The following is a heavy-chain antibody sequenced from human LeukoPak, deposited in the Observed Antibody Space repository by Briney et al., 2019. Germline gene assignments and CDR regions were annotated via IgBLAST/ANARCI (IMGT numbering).Heavy chain of an antibody. J-gene: IGHJ3*02. CDR3: ARAVWNDAFDI. CDR2: INPNPGST. CDR1: GYIFGDYY. Sequence: ASLKVSCKASGYIFGDYYMHWVRQAPGQGLEWMGIINPNPGSTSYAQKFQGKLTVTRDTSTSTVYMELSGLIPDDTAVYYCARAVWNDAFDIWGQGTMVTVSS. V-gene: IGHV1-46*01. D-gene: IGHD1-1*01.